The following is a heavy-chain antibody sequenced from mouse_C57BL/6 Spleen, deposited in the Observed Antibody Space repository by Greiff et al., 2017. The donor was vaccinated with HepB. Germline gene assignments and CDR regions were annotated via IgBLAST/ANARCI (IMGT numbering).Heavy chain of an antibody. Sequence: LQESGPELVKPGASVKISCKASGYAFSSSWMNWVKQRPGKGLEWIGRIYPGDGDTNYNGKFKGKATLTADKSSSTAYMQLSSLTSEDSAVYFCARRDTTVVATGDFDYWGQGTTLTVSS. V-gene: IGHV1-82*01. CDR3: ARRDTTVVATGDFDY. CDR1: GYAFSSSW. CDR2: IYPGDGDT. J-gene: IGHJ2*01. D-gene: IGHD1-1*01.